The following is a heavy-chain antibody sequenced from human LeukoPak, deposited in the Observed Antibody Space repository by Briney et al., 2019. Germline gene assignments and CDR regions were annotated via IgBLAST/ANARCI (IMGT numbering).Heavy chain of an antibody. Sequence: GGSLRLSCAASGFTFRGYAIYWVRQAPGKGLEWVSGISGSGGDTYFADSVKGRFTISRDNSKNTVFLQMDSLRAEDTAVYYCAKTTAGYSSGRYPGWPIDYWDQGTLVTVSS. CDR2: ISGSGGDT. D-gene: IGHD6-19*01. CDR1: GFTFRGYA. CDR3: AKTTAGYSSGRYPGWPIDY. V-gene: IGHV3-23*01. J-gene: IGHJ4*02.